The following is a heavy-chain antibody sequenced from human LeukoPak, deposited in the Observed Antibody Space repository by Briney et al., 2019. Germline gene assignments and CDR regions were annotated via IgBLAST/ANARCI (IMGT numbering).Heavy chain of an antibody. CDR2: IKASGDGT. D-gene: IGHD4-17*01. CDR1: GFTFTNYA. J-gene: IGHJ1*01. Sequence: PGGSLRLSCAASGFTFTNYAMTWVRQAPGKGLEWVSSIKASGDGTYYADSVKGRFTISRDNYRNSLYLQMNSLRTEDTAVYYCGRDPNGDYVGAFDFQRWGQGTLVNVSS. CDR3: GRDPNGDYVGAFDFQR. V-gene: IGHV3-23*01.